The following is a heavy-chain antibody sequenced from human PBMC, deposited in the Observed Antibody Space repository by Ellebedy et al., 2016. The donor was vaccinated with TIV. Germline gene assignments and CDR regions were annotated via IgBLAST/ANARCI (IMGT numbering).Heavy chain of an antibody. Sequence: GESLKISXAASGFTFSGSALHWVRQASGKGLEWVGRIRSKANGDATGYAASVKGRFTISRDDSKNTAYLQMNSLKTEDTAVYYCTSPKGGSGTYPDYWGQGTLVTVSS. CDR2: IRSKANGDAT. D-gene: IGHD3-10*01. V-gene: IGHV3-73*01. J-gene: IGHJ4*02. CDR1: GFTFSGSA. CDR3: TSPKGGSGTYPDY.